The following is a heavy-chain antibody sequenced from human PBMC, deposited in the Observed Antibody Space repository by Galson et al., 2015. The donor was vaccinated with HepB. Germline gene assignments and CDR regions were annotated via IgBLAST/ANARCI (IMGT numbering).Heavy chain of an antibody. V-gene: IGHV4-59*01. CDR3: AREGYYYDSRGHYRRRGLDV. J-gene: IGHJ6*02. D-gene: IGHD3-22*01. CDR2: IYYSGST. Sequence: QLQESGSGLVKPSQTLSLTCTVSGGSISSYYWNWIRQPPGKGLEWIGSIYYSGSTNYKPSPKIRLTISVDTSKNQFSLKLSSVTAADTAVYYCAREGYYYDSRGHYRRRGLDVWGQGTTVTVSS. CDR1: GGSISSYY.